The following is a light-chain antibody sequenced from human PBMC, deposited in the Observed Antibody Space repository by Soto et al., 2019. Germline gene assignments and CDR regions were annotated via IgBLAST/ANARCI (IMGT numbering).Light chain of an antibody. CDR3: ETWDRNTRV. V-gene: IGLV4-60*02. CDR1: SGHSSYI. J-gene: IGLJ1*01. CDR2: LEGSGSY. Sequence: QSVLTQSSSASASLGSSVKLTCTLSSGHSSYIIAWHQQQPGKAPRYLMKLEGSGSYNKGSGVPDRFSGSSSGADRYLTISNLQFEDEADYYCETWDRNTRVFGTGTKLTVL.